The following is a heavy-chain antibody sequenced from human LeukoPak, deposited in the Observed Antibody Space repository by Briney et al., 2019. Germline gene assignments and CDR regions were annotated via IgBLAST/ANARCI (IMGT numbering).Heavy chain of an antibody. J-gene: IGHJ3*02. CDR3: ARDPGGYCSSTSCYAASGDAFDI. CDR1: GGTFSSYA. D-gene: IGHD2-2*01. Sequence: SVKVSCKASGGTFSSYAISRVRQAPGQGLEWMGGIIPIFGTANYAQKFQGRVTITADESTSTAYMELSSLRSEDTAVYYCARDPGGYCSSTSCYAASGDAFDIWGQGTMVTVSS. V-gene: IGHV1-69*13. CDR2: IIPIFGTA.